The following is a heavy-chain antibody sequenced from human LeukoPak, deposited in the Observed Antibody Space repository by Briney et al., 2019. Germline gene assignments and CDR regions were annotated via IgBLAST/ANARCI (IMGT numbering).Heavy chain of an antibody. D-gene: IGHD3-22*01. CDR1: GGSISSGSYY. CDR2: IYTSGST. CDR3: ARDKQRDYYDSSGYYDY. V-gene: IGHV4-61*02. Sequence: SQTLSLTCTVSGGSISSGSYYWSWIRQPAGKGLDWIGRIYTSGSTNYRPSLKSRVTISVDTSKNQFSLKLSSVTAADTAVYYCARDKQRDYYDSSGYYDYWGQGTLATVSS. J-gene: IGHJ4*02.